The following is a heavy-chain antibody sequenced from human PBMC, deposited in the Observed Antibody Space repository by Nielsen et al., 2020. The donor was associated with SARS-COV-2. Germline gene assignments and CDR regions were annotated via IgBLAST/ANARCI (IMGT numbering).Heavy chain of an antibody. Sequence: GESLKISCAASGFPFSSYEMNWVRQAPGKGLDWVSFISADGRSTYYADSVQGRFTISRDNSKNTLYLQMNSLRAEDTAVYYCAKGGAWTNWYLFDYWGQGTLVTVSS. CDR2: ISADGRST. J-gene: IGHJ4*02. CDR3: AKGGAWTNWYLFDY. CDR1: GFPFSSYE. V-gene: IGHV3-23*01. D-gene: IGHD6-13*01.